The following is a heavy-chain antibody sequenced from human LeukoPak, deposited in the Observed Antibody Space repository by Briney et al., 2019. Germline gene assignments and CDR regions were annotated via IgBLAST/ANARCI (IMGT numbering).Heavy chain of an antibody. CDR2: ISWNSGSI. CDR3: AKGRANYDFWSGIDY. J-gene: IGHJ4*02. D-gene: IGHD3-3*01. Sequence: PGRSLRLSCAASGFTFDDYAMHWVRQAPGKGLEWVSGISWNSGSIGYADSVKGRFTISRDNAKNSLYLQMNSLRAEDTALYYCAKGRANYDFWSGIDYWAREPWSPSPQ. CDR1: GFTFDDYA. V-gene: IGHV3-9*01.